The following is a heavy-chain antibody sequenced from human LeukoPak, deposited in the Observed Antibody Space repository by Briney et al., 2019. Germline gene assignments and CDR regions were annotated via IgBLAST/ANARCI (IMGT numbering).Heavy chain of an antibody. Sequence: SVKVSCKASGGTFSSYAISWVRQAPGQGLEWMGGIIPIFGTANYAQKFQGRVTITADESTSTAYMELSSLRSEDTAVYYCAESPVHMVRGVTYAFDIWGQGTMVTVSS. CDR3: AESPVHMVRGVTYAFDI. CDR1: GGTFSSYA. J-gene: IGHJ3*02. V-gene: IGHV1-69*13. D-gene: IGHD3-10*01. CDR2: IIPIFGTA.